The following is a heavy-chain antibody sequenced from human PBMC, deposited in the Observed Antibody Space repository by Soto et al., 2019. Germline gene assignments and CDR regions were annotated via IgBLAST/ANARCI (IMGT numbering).Heavy chain of an antibody. J-gene: IGHJ4*02. V-gene: IGHV1-2*02. CDR3: ARSNSGDDDEFDH. CDR1: GYTFTGYY. Sequence: QVQLVQSGAEVKKPGASVKVSCKASGYTFTGYYIHWVRQAPGQGLEWMGWINPNTGGTYYSQKFQGTVTLTRDTSISTAYLDLSRLRSDDTAVYFCARSNSGDDDEFDHWCQGTLVTVSS. CDR2: INPNTGGT. D-gene: IGHD5-12*01.